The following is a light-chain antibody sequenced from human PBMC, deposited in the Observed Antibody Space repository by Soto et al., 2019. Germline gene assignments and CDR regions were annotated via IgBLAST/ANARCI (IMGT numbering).Light chain of an antibody. CDR2: SNN. CDR1: SSNIGSNT. Sequence: QSVRTQPPSASGTPGQRVTISCSGSSSNIGSNTVNWYQQLPGTAPKLVIYSNNQRPSGVPDRFSGSKSDTSASLAISGLQSEDEADYYCVAWDDSLNGYVVFGGGTKLTVL. J-gene: IGLJ2*01. CDR3: VAWDDSLNGYVV. V-gene: IGLV1-44*01.